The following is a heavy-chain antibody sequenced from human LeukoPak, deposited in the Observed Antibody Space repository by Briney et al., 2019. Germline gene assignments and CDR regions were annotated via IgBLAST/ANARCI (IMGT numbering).Heavy chain of an antibody. CDR3: ARDLDGDYESGWFDP. J-gene: IGHJ5*02. CDR1: GYTFTGYY. D-gene: IGHD4-17*01. Sequence: ASVNVSCKASGYTFTGYYMHWVRQAPGQGREWMGWINPNSGGTNYAQKFQGRVTMTRDTSISTAYMELSRLRSDDTAVYYCARDLDGDYESGWFDPWGQGTLVTVSS. CDR2: INPNSGGT. V-gene: IGHV1-2*02.